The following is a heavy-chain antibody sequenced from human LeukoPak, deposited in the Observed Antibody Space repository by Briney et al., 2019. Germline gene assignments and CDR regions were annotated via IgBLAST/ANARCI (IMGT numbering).Heavy chain of an antibody. Sequence: GRSLRLSCAASGFTFSSYGKHWVRQAPGKGLVWVAFIWYGGSNKQYPAPEKRRFTSSRDNSKNKLYLKMNSLRAEDTAVYCCARGPRGNNSVVVAANAFSRGRGYYYYGMDFWGQGTMVTVSS. D-gene: IGHD2-15*01. J-gene: IGHJ6*02. CDR1: GFTFSSYG. CDR3: ARGPRGNNSVVVAANAFSRGRGYYYYGMDF. CDR2: IWYGGSNK. V-gene: IGHV3-33*01.